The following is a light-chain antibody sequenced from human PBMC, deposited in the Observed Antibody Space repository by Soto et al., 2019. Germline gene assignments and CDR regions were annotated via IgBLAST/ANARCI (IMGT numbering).Light chain of an antibody. CDR2: DVT. V-gene: IGLV2-11*01. CDR1: SSDIGGYNY. J-gene: IGLJ3*02. CDR3: CSYAGSYTLM. Sequence: QSALTQPRSVSGSPGQSVTISCTGTSSDIGGYNYVSWYQHHPAKAPKLMIYDVTKRPSGVPDRFSGSKSGNTASLTISGLHAEDEADYYCCSYAGSYTLMFGGGTKLTVL.